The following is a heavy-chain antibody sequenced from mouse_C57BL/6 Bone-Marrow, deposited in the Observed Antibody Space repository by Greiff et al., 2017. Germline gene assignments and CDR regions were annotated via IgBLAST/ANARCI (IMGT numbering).Heavy chain of an antibody. CDR2: INPYNGGT. CDR3: YSNYGGGYYFDY. D-gene: IGHD2-5*01. CDR1: GYTFTDYY. J-gene: IGHJ2*01. V-gene: IGHV1-19*01. Sequence: EVKLQESGPVLVKPGASVKMSCKASGYTFTDYYMNWVKQSHGKSLEWIGVINPYNGGTSYNQKFKGKATLTVDKSSSTAYMELNSLTSEDSAVYYSYSNYGGGYYFDYWGQGTTLTVSS.